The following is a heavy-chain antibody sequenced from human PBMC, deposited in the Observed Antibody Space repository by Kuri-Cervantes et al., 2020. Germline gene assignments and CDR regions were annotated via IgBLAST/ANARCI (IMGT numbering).Heavy chain of an antibody. D-gene: IGHD3-22*01. CDR2: IFSNDEK. V-gene: IGHV2-26*01. Sequence: SGPTLVNPTQPLTLTCTFSGFSLSTSGMCVSWIRQPPGKALEWLAHIFSNDEKSYSTSLKSRLTISKDTSKSQVVLTMTNMDPVDTATYYCARIFGITMIADAFDIWDQGTMVTVSS. CDR3: ARIFGITMIADAFDI. CDR1: GFSLSTSGMC. J-gene: IGHJ3*02.